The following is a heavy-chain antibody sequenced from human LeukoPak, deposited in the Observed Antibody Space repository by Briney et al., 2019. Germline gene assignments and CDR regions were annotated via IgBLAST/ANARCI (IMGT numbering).Heavy chain of an antibody. Sequence: SQTLYLTCTVSGGSISSGDYYWSWLRQPPGTGLEWIGYIYYSGSTYYNPSLKSRVTISVDTSKNQFSLKLSSVTAAYTAVYYCARLASDLDAFDIWGQGTMVTVSS. CDR3: ARLASDLDAFDI. V-gene: IGHV4-30-4*08. CDR2: IYYSGST. CDR1: GGSISSGDYY. J-gene: IGHJ3*02.